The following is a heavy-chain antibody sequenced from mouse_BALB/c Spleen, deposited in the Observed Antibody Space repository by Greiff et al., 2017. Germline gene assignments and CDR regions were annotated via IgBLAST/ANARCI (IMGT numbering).Heavy chain of an antibody. CDR2: IYPGNSDT. J-gene: IGHJ1*01. D-gene: IGHD1-2*01. CDR3: TRFTTATGYWYFDV. V-gene: IGHV1-5*01. CDR1: GYTFTSYW. Sequence: EVQLQQSGTVLARPGASVKMSCKASGYTFTSYWMHWVKQRPGQGLEWIGAIYPGNSDTSYNQKFKGKAKLTAVTSTSTAYMELSSLTNEDSAVYYCTRFTTATGYWYFDVWGAGTTVTVSS.